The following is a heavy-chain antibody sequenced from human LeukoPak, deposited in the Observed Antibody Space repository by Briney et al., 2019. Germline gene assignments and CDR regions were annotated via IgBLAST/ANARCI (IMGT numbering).Heavy chain of an antibody. CDR3: AKDRHYMSGWYGAGDS. Sequence: GGSLRLSCAASGFTVSSYGMTWVRQAPGKGLEWVSSFSGSGGGTYYADSVKGRFTISRDNSKNTLYLQMNSLRAEDTAVYYCAKDRHYMSGWYGAGDSWGQGTLVTVSS. V-gene: IGHV3-23*01. J-gene: IGHJ4*02. D-gene: IGHD6-13*01. CDR2: FSGSGGGT. CDR1: GFTVSSYG.